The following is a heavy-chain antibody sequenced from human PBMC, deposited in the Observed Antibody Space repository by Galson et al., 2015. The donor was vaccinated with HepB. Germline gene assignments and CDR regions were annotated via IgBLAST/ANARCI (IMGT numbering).Heavy chain of an antibody. Sequence: LRLSCAASGFTFSDYYMSWIRQAPGKGLEWISYATSSSSYRSYADSVKGRFTISRDNAENALYLRMNSLRAEDTAVYYCARDMRDWGIFGLAVKGVGNYYGMDVWGQGTTVTVSS. D-gene: IGHD3/OR15-3a*01. V-gene: IGHV3-11*05. CDR2: ATSSSSYR. CDR3: ARDMRDWGIFGLAVKGVGNYYGMDV. CDR1: GFTFSDYY. J-gene: IGHJ6*02.